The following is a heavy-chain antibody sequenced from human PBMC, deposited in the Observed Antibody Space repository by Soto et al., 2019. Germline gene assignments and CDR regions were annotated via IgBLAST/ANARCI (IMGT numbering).Heavy chain of an antibody. V-gene: IGHV3-30-3*01. CDR1: GFTFSSYA. D-gene: IGHD5-18*01. J-gene: IGHJ3*02. Sequence: QVQLVESGGGVVQPGRSLRLSCAASGFTFSSYAMHWVRQAPGKGLEWVAVISYDGSNKYYADSVKGRFTISRDNSKNTLSPQMNILRAEDTAVYSCARSKRLRAAVDICGPGTMVTVSS. CDR2: ISYDGSNK. CDR3: ARSKRLRAAVDI.